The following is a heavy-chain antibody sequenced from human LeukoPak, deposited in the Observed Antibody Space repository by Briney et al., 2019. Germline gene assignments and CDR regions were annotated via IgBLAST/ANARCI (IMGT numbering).Heavy chain of an antibody. CDR1: GFSFSSYW. D-gene: IGHD3-3*02. CDR3: ARESFSVDY. V-gene: IGHV3-7*01. Sequence: GGSLRLFCVASGFSFSSYWMGWVRQAPGKGGEWVASIKKDGSEKFYADSVKGRFTISKDNAQNSLYLRMNSLRGEDTAVYYCARESFSVDYWGQGTLVTVSS. CDR2: IKKDGSEK. J-gene: IGHJ4*02.